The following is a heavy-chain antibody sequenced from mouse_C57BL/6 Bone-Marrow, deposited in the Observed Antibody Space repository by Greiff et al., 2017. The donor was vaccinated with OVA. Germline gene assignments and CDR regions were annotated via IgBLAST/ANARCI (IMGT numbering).Heavy chain of an antibody. Sequence: VQLQQSGAELVKPGASVKMSCKASGYTFTSYWITWVKQRPGQGLEWIGDIYPGSGSTNYNEKFKSKATLTVDTSSSTAYMQLSSLTSEDSAVYYCARGPRRYFDVWGTGTTVTVSS. V-gene: IGHV1-55*01. CDR1: GYTFTSYW. CDR2: IYPGSGST. CDR3: ARGPRRYFDV. J-gene: IGHJ1*03.